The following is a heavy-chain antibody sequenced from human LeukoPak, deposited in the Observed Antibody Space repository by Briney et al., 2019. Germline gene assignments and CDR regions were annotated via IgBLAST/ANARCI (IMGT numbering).Heavy chain of an antibody. Sequence: ASVKVSCKASGYTFTSYDINWVRQATGQGLEWMGWMNPNSGNTGYAQKFQGRVTMTRNTSISTAYMELSSLRSEDTAVYYCARNYGGYSCSWYRPRWDYYYYYYMDVWGKGTTVTVSS. V-gene: IGHV1-8*01. J-gene: IGHJ6*03. CDR1: GYTFTSYD. CDR2: MNPNSGNT. D-gene: IGHD6-13*01. CDR3: ARNYGGYSCSWYRPRWDYYYYYYMDV.